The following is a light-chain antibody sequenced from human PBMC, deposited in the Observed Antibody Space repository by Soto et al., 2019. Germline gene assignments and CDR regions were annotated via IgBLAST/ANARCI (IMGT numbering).Light chain of an antibody. V-gene: IGKV3-20*01. CDR1: QSVSSSY. CDR2: GAS. J-gene: IGKJ4*01. Sequence: EIVLTQSPGTLSLSPGERATLSCRASQSVSSSYLAWYQQKPGQAPRLLIYGASSRATGIPDRFSGSGSGTDFSLTISRLVPEDFAVYYCQQYGSSPVLTFGGGTKVEIK. CDR3: QQYGSSPVLT.